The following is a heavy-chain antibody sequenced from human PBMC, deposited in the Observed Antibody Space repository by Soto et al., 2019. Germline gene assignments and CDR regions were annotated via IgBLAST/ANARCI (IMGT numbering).Heavy chain of an antibody. CDR1: GFTFSTYG. V-gene: IGHV3-33*01. D-gene: IGHD1-26*01. J-gene: IGHJ4*02. CDR3: ARDRLLGNSFDY. Sequence: QVQLVESGGGVVQPGRSLRLSCAASGFTFSTYGMHWVRQAPGKGLEWVAVIWYDGSNKYYADSVTGRFMISRDNSKSTLYLQMNSLRAEDTAVYYCARDRLLGNSFDYWGQGSLVTVSS. CDR2: IWYDGSNK.